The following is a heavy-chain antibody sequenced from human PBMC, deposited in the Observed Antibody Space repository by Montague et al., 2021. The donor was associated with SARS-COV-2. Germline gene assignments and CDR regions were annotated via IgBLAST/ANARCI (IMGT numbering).Heavy chain of an antibody. J-gene: IGHJ6*02. CDR1: GGSISSSCYY. D-gene: IGHD3-9*01. CDR2: NYYSAST. V-gene: IGHV4-39*01. Sequence: SETLSLTCTVSGGSISSSCYYWVRLPPPPGLGLEWIGSNYYSASTYPSPSLKIRVSISAYTSKNPFSLKLSTVTAAATAVYYCARQDDILTGYYYYGMDVWGQGTTVTVSS. CDR3: ARQDDILTGYYYYGMDV.